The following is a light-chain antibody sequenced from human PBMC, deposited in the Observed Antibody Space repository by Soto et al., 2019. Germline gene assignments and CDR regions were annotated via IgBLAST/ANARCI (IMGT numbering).Light chain of an antibody. CDR3: QQSYSAPQT. Sequence: DIQMTQSPSSLSASVGDRVTITCRASQTISNYLHLYQQSPGKAPNLLIYLASNLQSGVPSRFSGSGSGTDFTLTISSLQPEDFATYYCQQSYSAPQTFGQGTKVDIK. V-gene: IGKV1-39*01. J-gene: IGKJ1*01. CDR1: QTISNY. CDR2: LAS.